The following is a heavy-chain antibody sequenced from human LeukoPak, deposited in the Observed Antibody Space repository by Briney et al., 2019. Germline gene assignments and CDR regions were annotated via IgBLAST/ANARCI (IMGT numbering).Heavy chain of an antibody. Sequence: GGSLRLSCAASGFTFNNYALSWVRQAPGKGLEWVSTISGSDTNTYYADSVKGRFTISRDIFKNTLYLQMNSLRVEDTAVYYCAKGPKLGDGFHCDYWGQGTLVTVSS. J-gene: IGHJ4*02. CDR1: GFTFNNYA. D-gene: IGHD5-24*01. V-gene: IGHV3-23*01. CDR3: AKGPKLGDGFHCDY. CDR2: ISGSDTNT.